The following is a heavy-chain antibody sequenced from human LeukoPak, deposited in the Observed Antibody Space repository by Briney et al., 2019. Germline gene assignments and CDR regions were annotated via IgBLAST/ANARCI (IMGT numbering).Heavy chain of an antibody. CDR1: GFGFSTYS. CDR2: IKQDACEK. D-gene: IGHD6-13*01. CDR3: ARDGRSAALDY. J-gene: IGHJ4*02. V-gene: IGHV3-7*01. Sequence: GGSLRLSCAASGFGFSTYSMSWVRQAPGKGLEWVANIKQDACEKCYVDSVKGRFTISRDKGKNSLYLQMNSLRAEDTAVYYCARDGRSAALDYWGQGTLVTVSS.